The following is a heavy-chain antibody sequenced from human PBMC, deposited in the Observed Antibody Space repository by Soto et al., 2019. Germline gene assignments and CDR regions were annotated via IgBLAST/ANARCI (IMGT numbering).Heavy chain of an antibody. CDR2: MYYTGVT. Sequence: SETLSLTCSVSGGSVRSGNHFWNWIRQPPGRRLEWLGYMYYTGVTNYNPSLKSRFSMSVDTSKNQFSLKLTSLTAADTAVYYCARGGEPLGYYGLDVWGQGITVTVSS. D-gene: IGHD3-10*01. CDR1: GGSVRSGNHF. V-gene: IGHV4-61*01. CDR3: ARGGEPLGYYGLDV. J-gene: IGHJ6*02.